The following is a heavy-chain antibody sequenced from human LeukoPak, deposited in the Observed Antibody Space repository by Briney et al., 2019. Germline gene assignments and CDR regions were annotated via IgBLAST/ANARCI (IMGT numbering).Heavy chain of an antibody. CDR1: GGSFSGYY. CDR2: INHSGST. CDR3: ARGGNYYDSSGYNKTFDY. J-gene: IGHJ4*02. V-gene: IGHV4-34*01. Sequence: SETLSLTCAVYGGSFSGYYWSWIRQPPGKGLEWIGEINHSGSTNYNPSLKSRVTTSVDTSKNQFSLKLSSVTAADTAVYYCARGGNYYDSSGYNKTFDYWGQGTLVTVSS. D-gene: IGHD3-22*01.